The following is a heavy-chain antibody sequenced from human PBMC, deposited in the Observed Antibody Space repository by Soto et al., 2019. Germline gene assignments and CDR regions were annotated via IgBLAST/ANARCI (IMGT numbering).Heavy chain of an antibody. J-gene: IGHJ3*01. CDR3: ARDQLYYNDISGRPLNAFDV. CDR2: IGLGSSTK. Sequence: GGSLRLSCAASGFTFRNYGMNWVRQAPGKGLEWVSYIGLGSSTKYYADSVEGRFTISRDNAKNSLYLQMNSLRAEDTAVYYCARDQLYYNDISGRPLNAFDVWGQGTMVNVSS. CDR1: GFTFRNYG. D-gene: IGHD3-22*01. V-gene: IGHV3-48*01.